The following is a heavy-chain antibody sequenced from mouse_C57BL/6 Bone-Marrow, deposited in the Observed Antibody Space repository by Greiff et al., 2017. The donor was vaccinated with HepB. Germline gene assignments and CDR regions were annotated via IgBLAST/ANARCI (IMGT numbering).Heavy chain of an antibody. CDR2: IDPSDSET. CDR3: ARGAQASDY. CDR1: GYTFTNFW. Sequence: VQLQQPGAELVRPGSSVKLSCKASGYTFTNFWMHWVKQRPVQGLEWIGNIDPSDSETHYNQKFKDKATLTVDKSSSTAYMQLSSLTSEDSAVYYCARGAQASDYWGQGTTLTVSS. D-gene: IGHD3-2*02. V-gene: IGHV1-52*01. J-gene: IGHJ2*01.